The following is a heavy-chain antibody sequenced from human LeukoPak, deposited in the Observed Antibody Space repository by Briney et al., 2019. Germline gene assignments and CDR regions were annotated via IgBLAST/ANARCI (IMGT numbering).Heavy chain of an antibody. Sequence: PSETLSLTCTVSGGSISSGGYYWSWIRQPPGKGLEWIGEINHSGSTNYNPSLKSRVTISVDTSKNQFSLKLSSVTAADTAVYYCASLRRKGATRHYFDYWGQGTLVTVSS. V-gene: IGHV4-39*07. CDR2: INHSGST. D-gene: IGHD1-26*01. CDR1: GGSISSGGYY. CDR3: ASLRRKGATRHYFDY. J-gene: IGHJ4*02.